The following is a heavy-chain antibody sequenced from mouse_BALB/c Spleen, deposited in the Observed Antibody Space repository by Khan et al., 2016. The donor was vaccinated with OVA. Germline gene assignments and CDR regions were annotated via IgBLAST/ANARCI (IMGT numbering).Heavy chain of an antibody. V-gene: IGHV3-2*02. CDR2: ISYSGST. Sequence: EVQLQESGPGLVKPSQSLSLTCTVTGYSITSDYAWNWIRQFPGNKLEWMGYISYSGSTSYNPSLKSRISITRDKSKNQFFLQLNSVTTEDTATYYCARSVTITTVVATDFDYWGQGTTLTVSS. CDR3: ARSVTITTVVATDFDY. J-gene: IGHJ2*01. CDR1: GYSITSDYA. D-gene: IGHD1-1*01.